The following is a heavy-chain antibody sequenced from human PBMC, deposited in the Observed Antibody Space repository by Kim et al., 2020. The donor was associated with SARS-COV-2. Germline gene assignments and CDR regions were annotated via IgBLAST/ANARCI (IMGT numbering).Heavy chain of an antibody. Sequence: GGSLRLSCAASGFAFSSFALHWVRQSPGKGLEWLAVIWSNGVTEFYTDSVKGRFTISRDNSKSTVYLQMNSLRVEDTAVYYCANERHGDWGYWGQGTLVTASS. CDR2: IWSNGVTE. CDR3: ANERHGDWGY. V-gene: IGHV3-33*06. CDR1: GFAFSSFA. D-gene: IGHD2-21*01. J-gene: IGHJ4*02.